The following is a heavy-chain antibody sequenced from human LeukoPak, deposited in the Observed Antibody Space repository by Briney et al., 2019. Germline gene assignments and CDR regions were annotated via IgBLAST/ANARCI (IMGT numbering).Heavy chain of an antibody. CDR3: ATRGFCLSTSCFAHTFDT. V-gene: IGHV3-30*03. CDR2: VSSDGSDK. Sequence: GGSLRLSCAASGFSFSNYGMHRVRQAPGKGLEWVAVVSSDGSDKYYADSVKGRFTISRDNSRNTLYLQMNSLRVEDTAMYYCATRGFCLSTSCFAHTFDTWGQGTMVAVSS. D-gene: IGHD2-2*01. CDR1: GFSFSNYG. J-gene: IGHJ3*02.